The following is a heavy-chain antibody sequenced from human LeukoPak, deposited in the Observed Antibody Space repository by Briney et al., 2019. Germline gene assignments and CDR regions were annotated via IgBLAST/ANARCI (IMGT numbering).Heavy chain of an antibody. CDR2: INHSGST. CDR3: ARRPGTILDS. D-gene: IGHD3-3*01. V-gene: IGHV4-34*01. Sequence: SETLSLTCAVYGGSFSGYYWSWSRQPPGRGLEWIGEINHSGSTNYNPSLKSRVTISVDTSKNQFSLKLSSVTAADTAVYYCARRPGTILDSWGQGTRVTVSS. CDR1: GGSFSGYY. J-gene: IGHJ4*02.